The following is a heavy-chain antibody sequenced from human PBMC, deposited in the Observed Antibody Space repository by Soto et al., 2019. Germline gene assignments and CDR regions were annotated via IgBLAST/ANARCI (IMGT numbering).Heavy chain of an antibody. CDR1: GYTFIGYY. D-gene: IGHD2-15*01. CDR2: IHPNSGAT. J-gene: IGHJ5*01. V-gene: IGHV1-2*02. CDR3: ARADCSGGSCYSCDS. Sequence: QVQLVQSGAEVKKPGASVRVSCTTSGYTFIGYYMHWVRQAPGQGLEWMGWIHPNSGATNFAQKFQGRVTMTRDTSINTAYMELSRLRSDDTAMYYCARADCSGGSCYSCDSWGQGTLVTVSS.